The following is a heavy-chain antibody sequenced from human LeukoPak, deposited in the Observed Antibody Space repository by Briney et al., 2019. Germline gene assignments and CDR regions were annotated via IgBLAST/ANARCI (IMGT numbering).Heavy chain of an antibody. CDR2: IYYSGST. D-gene: IGHD2-15*01. J-gene: IGHJ4*02. V-gene: IGHV4-39*07. Sequence: SETLSLTCTVSGGSISSSSYYWGWIRQPPGKGLEWIGSIYYSGSTYYNPSLKSRVTISVDTSKDQFSLKLSSVTAADTAVYYCASKAATDDYWGQGTLVTVSS. CDR3: ASKAATDDY. CDR1: GGSISSSSYY.